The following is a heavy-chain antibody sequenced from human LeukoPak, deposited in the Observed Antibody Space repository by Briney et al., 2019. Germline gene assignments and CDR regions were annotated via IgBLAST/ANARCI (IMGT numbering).Heavy chain of an antibody. Sequence: GGSLRLSCAASGFTFSIYSMNWVRQAPGKGLEWVSFISGSSSSTFYADSVKGRFTVSRDDAKNSLYLQMNSLRDEDTAVYYCARNPGGIGDYWGQGTLVTVSS. J-gene: IGHJ4*02. CDR3: ARNPGGIGDY. D-gene: IGHD4-23*01. CDR2: ISGSSSST. V-gene: IGHV3-48*02. CDR1: GFTFSIYS.